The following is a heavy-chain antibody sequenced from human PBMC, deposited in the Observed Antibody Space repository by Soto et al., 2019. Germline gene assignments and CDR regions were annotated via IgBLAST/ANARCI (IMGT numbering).Heavy chain of an antibody. CDR1: GFPFNTHG. Sequence: AGGSLRLSCGASGFPFNTHGMAWVRQAPGKGLGWVSGISGGGDRTQYADGVKGRFTISRDNSKNTVDLQMTSLRAEDTATYYCAKTATYDYVWGDYRYFFDHWGQGTVVTVSS. CDR3: AKTATYDYVWGDYRYFFDH. CDR2: ISGGGDRT. D-gene: IGHD3-16*02. V-gene: IGHV3-23*01. J-gene: IGHJ4*02.